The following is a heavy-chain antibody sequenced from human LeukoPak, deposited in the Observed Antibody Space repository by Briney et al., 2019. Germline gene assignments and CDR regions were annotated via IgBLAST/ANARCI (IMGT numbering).Heavy chain of an antibody. CDR2: ISGSGGST. D-gene: IGHD5-18*01. CDR3: AKSTEGYSYGPFDY. Sequence: GGSLRLSCAASGFTSSSYAMSWVRQAPGKGLEWVSAISGSGGSTYFADSVKGRFTISRDNSKNTLYLQMNSLRAEDTAVYYCAKSTEGYSYGPFDYWGQGTLVTVSS. V-gene: IGHV3-23*01. J-gene: IGHJ4*02. CDR1: GFTSSSYA.